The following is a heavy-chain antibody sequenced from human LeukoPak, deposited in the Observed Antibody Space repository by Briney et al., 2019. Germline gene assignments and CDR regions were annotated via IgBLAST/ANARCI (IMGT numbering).Heavy chain of an antibody. V-gene: IGHV1-2*02. J-gene: IGHJ4*02. Sequence: ASVKVSCKASGYTFTGYYLHWERQAPGQGPEWMGWINPTSGGTNYAQKFQGRVTMTRDTSITTAYMELSGLRPDDTAVYYCAKDVTPGDNVNDSWGQGTLVTVSS. CDR2: INPTSGGT. D-gene: IGHD5-24*01. CDR1: GYTFTGYY. CDR3: AKDVTPGDNVNDS.